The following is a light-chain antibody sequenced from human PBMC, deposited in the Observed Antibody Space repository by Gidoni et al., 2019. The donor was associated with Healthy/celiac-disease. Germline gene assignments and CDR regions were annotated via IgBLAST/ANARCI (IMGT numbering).Light chain of an antibody. V-gene: IGKV1-39*01. CDR1: QSIRSY. J-gene: IGKJ1*01. CDR2: AAS. Sequence: DIQMTQSPSSMSASVGDRVTITCRASQSIRSYLNWYQQKPGKAPKLLIYAASSLQSGVPSMFSGRGSGTDFTLTISILQPEDFATYYCQQSYSTPWTFXQXTKVEIK. CDR3: QQSYSTPWT.